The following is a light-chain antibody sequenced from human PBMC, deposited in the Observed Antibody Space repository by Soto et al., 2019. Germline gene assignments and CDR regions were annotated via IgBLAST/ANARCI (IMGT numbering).Light chain of an antibody. CDR2: AAS. CDR1: QDISNY. J-gene: IGKJ4*01. V-gene: IGKV1-27*01. CDR3: QRYSSVPPLT. Sequence: DIPMTQSPSSLSASVGDRVTITCRASQDISNYLAWYQQKPGKVPKLLIYAASTLQSGVPSRFSGSGSGTDFTLTISSLQPEDVATYFCQRYSSVPPLTFGGGTKVDIK.